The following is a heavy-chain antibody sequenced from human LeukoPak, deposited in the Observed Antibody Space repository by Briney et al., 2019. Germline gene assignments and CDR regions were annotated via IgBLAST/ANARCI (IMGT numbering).Heavy chain of an antibody. CDR1: GFTFSDYY. J-gene: IGHJ4*02. Sequence: GGSLRLSCAASGFTFSDYYISWIRQAPGKGLGWVSYISSSGSTIYYADSVKGRFTISRDNATHSLYLQMNSLRAEDTAVYYCCLRRGLLRYFDWLEYWGQGTLVTVSS. D-gene: IGHD3-9*01. V-gene: IGHV3-11*04. CDR3: CLRRGLLRYFDWLEY. CDR2: ISSSGSTI.